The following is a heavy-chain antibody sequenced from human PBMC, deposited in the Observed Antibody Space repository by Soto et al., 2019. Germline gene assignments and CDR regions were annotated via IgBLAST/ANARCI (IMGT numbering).Heavy chain of an antibody. CDR1: GGSISSGGYY. D-gene: IGHD1-26*01. CDR3: ARWSYGAHERFDP. CDR2: IYYSGST. V-gene: IGHV4-31*03. J-gene: IGHJ5*02. Sequence: QVQLQESGPGLVKPPQTLSLTCTVSGGSISSGGYYWSWIRQHPGKGLEWIGYIYYSGSTYYNPSLRSRVTISVDTSKNQFSLKLSSVTAADTAVYYCARWSYGAHERFDPWGQGTLVTVSS.